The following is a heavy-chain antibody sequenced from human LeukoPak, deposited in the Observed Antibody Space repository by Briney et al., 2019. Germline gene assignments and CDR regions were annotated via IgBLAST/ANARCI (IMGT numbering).Heavy chain of an antibody. Sequence: PGGSLRLSCAASGFNFNNYWMTWVRQPPRKGLEWVARISQDGTEISYADSVKGRFTLSKDNAEKSLYLQMNSLTTEDTAVYYCVRLWEFDYWGQGTLATVSS. V-gene: IGHV3-7*01. J-gene: IGHJ4*02. CDR3: VRLWEFDY. CDR1: GFNFNNYW. CDR2: ISQDGTEI. D-gene: IGHD1-26*01.